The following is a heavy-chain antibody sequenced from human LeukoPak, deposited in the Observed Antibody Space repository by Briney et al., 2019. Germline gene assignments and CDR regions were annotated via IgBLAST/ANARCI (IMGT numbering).Heavy chain of an antibody. CDR2: IWCDGTNK. D-gene: IGHD6-19*01. Sequence: GRPLRLSCSASGFTFSSYGMHWVRQAPGKGLEWVAVIWCDGTNKYYADSVKGRFTISRDNSKNTLYLQMNSLRAEDTAVYYCARDSSSGWFDAFDIWGQGTMVTVS. J-gene: IGHJ3*02. V-gene: IGHV3-33*01. CDR1: GFTFSSYG. CDR3: ARDSSSGWFDAFDI.